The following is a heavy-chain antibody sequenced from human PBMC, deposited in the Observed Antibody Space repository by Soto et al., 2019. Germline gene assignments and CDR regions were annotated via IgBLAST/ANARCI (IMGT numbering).Heavy chain of an antibody. CDR3: ARLWGAAAGSGAFDI. D-gene: IGHD6-13*01. CDR1: GGSFSGYY. Sequence: PSETLSLTCAVYGGSFSGYYWSWIRQPPGMGLEWIGEINHSGSTNYNPSLKSRVTISVDTSKNQFSLKLSSVTAADTAVYYCARLWGAAAGSGAFDIWGQGTMVTVSS. CDR2: INHSGST. V-gene: IGHV4-34*01. J-gene: IGHJ3*02.